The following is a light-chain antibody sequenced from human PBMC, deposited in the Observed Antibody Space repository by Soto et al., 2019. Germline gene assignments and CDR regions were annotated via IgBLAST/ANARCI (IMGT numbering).Light chain of an antibody. V-gene: IGLV2-8*01. J-gene: IGLJ3*02. CDR3: SSYAGSNLWV. CDR2: EVS. Sequence: QSDLTQSPSASGSPGQSVTISCTGTSSDVGNYKYVSWYQQHPGKAPKLMIYEVSKRPSGVPDRFSGSKSGNTASLTVSGLQVEDEADYYCSSYAGSNLWVFGGGTKLTVL. CDR1: SSDVGNYKY.